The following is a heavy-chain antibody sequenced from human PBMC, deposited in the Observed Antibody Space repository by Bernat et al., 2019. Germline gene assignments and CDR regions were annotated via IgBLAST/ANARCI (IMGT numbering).Heavy chain of an antibody. Sequence: QVQLQESGPGLVKPSETLSLTCTVSGGSVSNDYWSWIRQPPGKALEWIGDIFYSGSTHYNPSLKSRVTISVDTSKNQFSLKLNSVTAADTAIYYCARLGDILDSWGQGTLVTVSS. CDR1: GGSVSNDY. V-gene: IGHV4-59*08. CDR2: IFYSGST. D-gene: IGHD2-21*01. J-gene: IGHJ4*02. CDR3: ARLGDILDS.